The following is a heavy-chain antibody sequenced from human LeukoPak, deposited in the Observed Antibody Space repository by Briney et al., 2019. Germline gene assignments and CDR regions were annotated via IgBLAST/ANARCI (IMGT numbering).Heavy chain of an antibody. CDR2: ISAYNGNT. Sequence: ASVKVSCKASGGTFSSYAISWVRQAPGQGLEWMGWISAYNGNTNYAQKLQGRVTMTTDTSTSTAYMELRSLRSDDTAVYYCPRGTYYYGSGSYVHNWFDPWGQGTLVTVSS. CDR1: GGTFSSYA. J-gene: IGHJ5*02. V-gene: IGHV1-18*01. D-gene: IGHD3-10*01. CDR3: PRGTYYYGSGSYVHNWFDP.